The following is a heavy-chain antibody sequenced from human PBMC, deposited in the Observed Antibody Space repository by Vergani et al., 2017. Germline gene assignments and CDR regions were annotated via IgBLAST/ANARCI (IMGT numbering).Heavy chain of an antibody. CDR2: ISGSGGST. CDR1: GFTFSSYA. J-gene: IGHJ4*02. D-gene: IGHD3-22*01. CDR3: AKYGXNYNDSSGYYGFLVYFDY. Sequence: EVQLLESGGGLVQPGGSLRLSCAASGFTFSSYAMSWVRQAPGKGLEWVSAISGSGGSTYYADSVKGRFTISRDNSKNTLYLQMNSLRAEDTAVYYCAKYGXNYNDSSGYYGFLVYFDYWGQGTLVTVSS. V-gene: IGHV3-23*01.